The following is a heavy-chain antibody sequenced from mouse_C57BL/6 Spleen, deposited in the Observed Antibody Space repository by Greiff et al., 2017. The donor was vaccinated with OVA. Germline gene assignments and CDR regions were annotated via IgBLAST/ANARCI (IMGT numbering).Heavy chain of an antibody. CDR2: IHPNSGST. CDR3: ASSGGNFAWFAY. CDR1: GYTFTSYW. Sequence: QVQLQQSGAELVKPGASVKLSCKASGYTFTSYWMHWVKQRPGQGLEWIGMIHPNSGSTNYNEKFKSKATLTVDKSSSTAYMQLSSLTSEDSAVYYCASSGGNFAWFAYWGQGTLVTVSA. J-gene: IGHJ3*01. V-gene: IGHV1-64*01. D-gene: IGHD2-1*01.